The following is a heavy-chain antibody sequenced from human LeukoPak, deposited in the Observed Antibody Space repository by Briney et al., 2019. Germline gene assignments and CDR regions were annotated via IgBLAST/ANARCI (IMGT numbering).Heavy chain of an antibody. V-gene: IGHV4-59*01. CDR1: GASFSSYY. CDR2: ISDTGKN. CDR3: ATGYYEPFDT. J-gene: IGHJ4*02. D-gene: IGHD1-26*01. Sequence: SETLSLTCSVSGASFSSYYWDWLRQSPGKGLEWIGYISDTGKNDAHPSLKSRVSISLDMSKKQFSLRLRSVTAADSAVYYCATGYYEPFDTWGPGILVTVSS.